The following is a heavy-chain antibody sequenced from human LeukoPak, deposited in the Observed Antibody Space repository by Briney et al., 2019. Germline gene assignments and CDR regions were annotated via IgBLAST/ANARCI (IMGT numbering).Heavy chain of an antibody. J-gene: IGHJ4*02. CDR3: AREEGGYNYADLYYFDY. V-gene: IGHV4-61*02. CDR2: IYTSGST. D-gene: IGHD5-24*01. CDR1: GGPISSGSYY. Sequence: SETLSLTCTVSGGPISSGSYYWSWIRQPAGKGLEWIGRIYTSGSTNYNPSLKSRVTISVDTSKNQFSLKLSSVTAADTAVYYCAREEGGYNYADLYYFDYWGQGTLVTVSS.